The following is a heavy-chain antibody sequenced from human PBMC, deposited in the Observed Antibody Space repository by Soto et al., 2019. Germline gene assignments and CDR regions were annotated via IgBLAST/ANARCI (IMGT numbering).Heavy chain of an antibody. D-gene: IGHD2-21*02. CDR3: ARNKAQHIVVVTAIPYNWFDP. J-gene: IGHJ5*02. V-gene: IGHV1-69*01. Sequence: QVQLVQSGAEVKKPGSSVKVSCKASGGTFSSYAISWVRQAPGQGLEWMGGIIPIFGTANYAQKFQGRVTITADESTSTAYMELSSLRSEDTAVYYCARNKAQHIVVVTAIPYNWFDPWGQGTLVTVSS. CDR2: IIPIFGTA. CDR1: GGTFSSYA.